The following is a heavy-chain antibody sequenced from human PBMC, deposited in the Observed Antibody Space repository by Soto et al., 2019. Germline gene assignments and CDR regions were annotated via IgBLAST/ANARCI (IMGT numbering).Heavy chain of an antibody. D-gene: IGHD6-6*01. CDR2: ISPSGTT. CDR1: SGSLSGYY. Sequence: QVQLHQWGAGLLKPSETLSLACSLYSGSLSGYYWSWIRQPPGRGLVWIGEISPSGTTNYSPCLKSRVPISVDTSTNQFSLNLTSLTAADTAVYYCARAPKVSGSAQTRPDFWGQGSLVTVSS. CDR3: ARAPKVSGSAQTRPDF. J-gene: IGHJ4*02. V-gene: IGHV4-34*01.